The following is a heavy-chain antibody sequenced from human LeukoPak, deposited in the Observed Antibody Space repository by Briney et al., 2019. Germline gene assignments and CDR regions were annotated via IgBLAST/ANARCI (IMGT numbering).Heavy chain of an antibody. V-gene: IGHV1-18*01. CDR1: GYSFTTYA. CDR2: ISAYNGNT. D-gene: IGHD2-2*01. J-gene: IGHJ4*02. CDR3: ARDQGYCTSASCSIDY. Sequence: ASVKVSCKASGYSFTTYAISWVRQAPGQGGEWMGRISAYNGNTNYAQKLQGRVTMTTDTSTTTAYMDLRSLRSDDTAVYYCARDQGYCTSASCSIDYWGQGTLVTVSS.